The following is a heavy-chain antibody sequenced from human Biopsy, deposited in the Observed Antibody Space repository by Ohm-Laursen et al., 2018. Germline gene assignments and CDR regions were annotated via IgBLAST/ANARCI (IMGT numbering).Heavy chain of an antibody. Sequence: SSVSVSCKAPAAIFINYGVNWVRQAPGQGLEWLGGNIPILGTGNYAQKFQDRVTVAADTSTSTATMELRSLRYDDTAVYYCATKLTGYFHHWGQGTLVIVSS. CDR1: AAIFINYG. J-gene: IGHJ1*01. D-gene: IGHD3-9*01. CDR3: ATKLTGYFHH. CDR2: NIPILGTG. V-gene: IGHV1-69*06.